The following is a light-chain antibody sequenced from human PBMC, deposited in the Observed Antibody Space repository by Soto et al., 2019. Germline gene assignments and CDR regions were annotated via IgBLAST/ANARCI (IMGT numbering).Light chain of an antibody. CDR1: QTISSSF. Sequence: EIVLTQSPGTLSLSPGERATLSCRASQTISSSFLAWYQQKPGQAPRLLIYRASRMAPGIPDRFSGSGSWTDFTLIISTLEPADFAVYYCHQFGSSPLDTFGPGTKVEIK. J-gene: IGKJ3*01. V-gene: IGKV3-20*01. CDR3: HQFGSSPLDT. CDR2: RAS.